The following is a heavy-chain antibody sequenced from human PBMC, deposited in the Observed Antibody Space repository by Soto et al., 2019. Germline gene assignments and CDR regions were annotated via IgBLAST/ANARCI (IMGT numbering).Heavy chain of an antibody. D-gene: IGHD3-16*01. J-gene: IGHJ5*02. CDR2: IIPILGIA. CDR3: ARDAGGVIQWENWFDP. CDR1: GGTFSSYT. V-gene: IGHV1-69*08. Sequence: QVQLVQSGAEVKKPGSSVKVSCKASGGTFSSYTISWVRQAPGQGLEWMGRIIPILGIANYAQKFQGRVTITADTSTSTDYMELIRLRSEDTAVYYCARDAGGVIQWENWFDPWGQGTLVTVSS.